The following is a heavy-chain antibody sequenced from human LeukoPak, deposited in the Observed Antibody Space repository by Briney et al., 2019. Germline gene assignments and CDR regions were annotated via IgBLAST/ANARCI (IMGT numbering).Heavy chain of an antibody. D-gene: IGHD4-17*01. CDR3: ARGTVTTYSGVIY. J-gene: IGHJ4*02. CDR2: IYSGGST. CDR1: GGSFSGYY. Sequence: ETLSLTCAVYGGSFSGYYWSWVRQAPGKGLEWVSVIYSGGSTYYADSVKGRFTISRDNSKNTLYLQMNSLRAEDTAVYYCARGTVTTYSGVIYWGQGTLVTVSS. V-gene: IGHV3-66*01.